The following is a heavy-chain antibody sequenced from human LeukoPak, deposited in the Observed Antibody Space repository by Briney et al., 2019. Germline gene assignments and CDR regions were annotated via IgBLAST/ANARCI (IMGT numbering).Heavy chain of an antibody. Sequence: SVKVSCKASGGTFSSYAISWVRQAPGQGLEWMGGIIPIFGTANYAQKFQGRVPITADESTSTAYMELSSLRSEDTAVYYCARDSAQRHTWGIDYWGQGTLVTVSS. CDR3: ARDSAQRHTWGIDY. D-gene: IGHD3-16*01. J-gene: IGHJ4*02. CDR2: IIPIFGTA. CDR1: GGTFSSYA. V-gene: IGHV1-69*13.